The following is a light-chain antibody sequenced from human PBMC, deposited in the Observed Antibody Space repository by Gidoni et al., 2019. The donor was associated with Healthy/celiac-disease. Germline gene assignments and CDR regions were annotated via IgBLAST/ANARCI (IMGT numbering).Light chain of an antibody. V-gene: IGLV3-25*03. CDR1: ALPKQY. J-gene: IGLJ3*02. CDR3: QSADSSGTDSWV. CDR2: KDS. Sequence: SYDLTQPPSVSVFPGKTARIPCSGDALPKQYAYWYQQKPGQAPVLVISKDSERPSGSPERFSGSSSGTTGTLNISGGQAEDEADYYCQSADSSGTDSWVFGGGTKLTVL.